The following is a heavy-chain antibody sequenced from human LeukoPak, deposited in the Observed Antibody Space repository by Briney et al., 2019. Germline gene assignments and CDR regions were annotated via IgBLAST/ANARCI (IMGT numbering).Heavy chain of an antibody. D-gene: IGHD4-23*01. J-gene: IGHJ3*02. V-gene: IGHV3-13*01. CDR1: GFTFSSYD. CDR2: IGTAGDT. CDR3: ARGGYGGNFGAFDI. Sequence: GGSLRLSCAASGFTFSSYDMHWVRQATGKGLEWVSAIGTAGDTYYPGSVKGRLTISRENAKNSLYLQMNSLRAGDTAVYYCARGGYGGNFGAFDIWGQGTMVTVSS.